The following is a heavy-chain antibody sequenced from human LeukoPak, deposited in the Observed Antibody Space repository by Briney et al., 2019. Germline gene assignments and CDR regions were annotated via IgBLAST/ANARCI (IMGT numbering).Heavy chain of an antibody. J-gene: IGHJ4*02. CDR3: AGAHVLTRHQSFDY. V-gene: IGHV4-59*11. CDR2: IYYSGST. Sequence: PSETLSLTCTVSGGSISSHYWSWIRQPPGKGLEWIGYIYYSGSTNYNPSLKSRVTISVDTSKNQFSLKLSSVTAADTAVYYCAGAHVLTRHQSFDYWGQGTLVTVSS. CDR1: GGSISSHY. D-gene: IGHD2-2*01.